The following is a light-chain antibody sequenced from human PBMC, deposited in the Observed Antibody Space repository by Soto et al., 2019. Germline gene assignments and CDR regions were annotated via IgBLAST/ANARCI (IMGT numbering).Light chain of an antibody. CDR1: QTLDTY. J-gene: IGKJ4*01. V-gene: IGKV1-39*01. Sequence: DIQMHQSPTSLSASVGDRVTITCRASQTLDTYLYWFQHRPGHGPKLLIFAASKLQTGVPSRFSGSGSGTEFTLTISSLQPEDFATYYCPQSFLTPFTFGGGTRVEIK. CDR3: PQSFLTPFT. CDR2: AAS.